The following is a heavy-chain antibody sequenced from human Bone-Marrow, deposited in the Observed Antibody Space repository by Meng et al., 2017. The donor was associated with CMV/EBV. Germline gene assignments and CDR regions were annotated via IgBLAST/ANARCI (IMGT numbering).Heavy chain of an antibody. CDR2: IYYSGST. CDR3: ARHKGFESCFDY. V-gene: IGHV4-39*01. CDR1: GGSISSSSYY. D-gene: IGHD3-10*01. J-gene: IGHJ4*02. Sequence: SEPLSLTCTVSGGSISSSSYYWGWIRQPPGKGLEWIGSIYYSGSTYYNSSLKSRVTISVDTSKNQFSLKLSSVTAADTAVYYCARHKGFESCFDYWGQGTLVTVSS.